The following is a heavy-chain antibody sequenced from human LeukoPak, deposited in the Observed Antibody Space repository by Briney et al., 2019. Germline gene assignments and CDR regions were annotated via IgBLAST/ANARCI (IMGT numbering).Heavy chain of an antibody. J-gene: IGHJ4*02. CDR3: ARDLDYYGSGSYYRPPSPGY. CDR2: IIPIFGTA. D-gene: IGHD3-10*01. CDR1: RGTFSSYA. V-gene: IGHV1-69*06. Sequence: SVKVSCKASRGTFSSYAISWVRQAPGQGLEWMGGIIPIFGTANYAQKFQGRVTITADKSTSTAYMELSSLRSEDTAVYYCARDLDYYGSGSYYRPPSPGYWGQGTLVTVSS.